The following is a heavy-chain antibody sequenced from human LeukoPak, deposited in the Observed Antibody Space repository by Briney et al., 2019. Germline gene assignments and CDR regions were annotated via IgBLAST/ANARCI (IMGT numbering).Heavy chain of an antibody. CDR2: IIPIFGTA. Sequence: GAAVKVSCKASGGAFSSYAISWVRQAPGQGLEWMGRIIPIFGTANYAQKFQGRVTITTDESTRTAYMELSSLRSEDTAVYYCARSGDDGSGSYPMDVWGKGTTVTVSS. CDR1: GGAFSSYA. V-gene: IGHV1-69*05. D-gene: IGHD3-10*01. CDR3: ARSGDDGSGSYPMDV. J-gene: IGHJ6*03.